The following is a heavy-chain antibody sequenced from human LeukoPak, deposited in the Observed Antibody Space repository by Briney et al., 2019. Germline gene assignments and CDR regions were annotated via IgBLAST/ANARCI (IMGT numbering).Heavy chain of an antibody. CDR2: IYTSGST. D-gene: IGHD1-14*01. J-gene: IGHJ4*02. CDR3: ARDDAFRNLGRY. V-gene: IGHV4-61*02. Sequence: SQTLSLTCTVSGGSISSGSYYWSWIRQPAGKGLEWIGRIYTSGSTNYNPSLKSRLTISVDPSKNQFSLKLSSVTAADTAVYYCARDDAFRNLGRYWGQGTLVTVSS. CDR1: GGSISSGSYY.